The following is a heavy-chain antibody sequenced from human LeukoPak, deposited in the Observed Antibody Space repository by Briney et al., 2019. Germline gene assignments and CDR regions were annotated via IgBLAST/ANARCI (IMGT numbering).Heavy chain of an antibody. CDR3: ARGASSGWEEYFQQ. J-gene: IGHJ1*01. CDR2: IYSGGST. Sequence: GGSLRLSCAASGFTVSSNYMSWVRQAPGKGLEWVSVIYSGGSTYYADSVKGRFTISRDNSNNTLYLQMNSLRAEDTAVYYCARGASSGWEEYFQQWGQGTLVSVSS. V-gene: IGHV3-53*01. D-gene: IGHD6-19*01. CDR1: GFTVSSNY.